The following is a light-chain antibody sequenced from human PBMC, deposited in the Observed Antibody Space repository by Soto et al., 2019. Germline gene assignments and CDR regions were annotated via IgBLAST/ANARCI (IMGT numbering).Light chain of an antibody. J-gene: IGKJ1*01. CDR3: QQFNPYPRET. V-gene: IGKV1-13*02. CDR2: DVS. CDR1: QGISSA. Sequence: AIQLTQSPSSLSASVGDRVTITCRASQGISSALAWYQQKPGKAPKLLIYDVSTLESGVPSRFSGSGSGTDFTLTVSSLQPEDFATYYCQQFNPYPRETFGQGTKVDIK.